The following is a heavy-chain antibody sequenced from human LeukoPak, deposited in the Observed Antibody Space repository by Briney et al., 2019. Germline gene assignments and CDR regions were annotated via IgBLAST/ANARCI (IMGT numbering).Heavy chain of an antibody. V-gene: IGHV1-2*02. CDR2: INPNSGGT. D-gene: IGHD3-22*01. Sequence: GASVKVSCKASGYTFTGYYMHWVRQAPGQGLEWLGWINPNSGGTNYAQKFQGRVSMTRDTSISTAYMELSRLRSDDTAVYYCASSNYYDSSGYEYYIDSWGQGTLVTVSS. J-gene: IGHJ4*02. CDR1: GYTFTGYY. CDR3: ASSNYYDSSGYEYYIDS.